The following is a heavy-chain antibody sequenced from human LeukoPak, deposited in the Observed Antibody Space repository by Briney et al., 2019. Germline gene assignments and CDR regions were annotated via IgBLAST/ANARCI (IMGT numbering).Heavy chain of an antibody. CDR2: IYHSGST. Sequence: SGTLSLTCAVSGGSISSSNWWSWVRQPPGKGLEWIGEIYHSGSTNYNPSLKSRVTISVDKSKNQFSLKLSSVTAADTAVYYCARLFTNGLFQGSCFDYWGQGTLVTVSS. CDR3: ARLFTNGLFQGSCFDY. CDR1: GGSISSSNW. D-gene: IGHD1-26*01. V-gene: IGHV4-4*02. J-gene: IGHJ4*02.